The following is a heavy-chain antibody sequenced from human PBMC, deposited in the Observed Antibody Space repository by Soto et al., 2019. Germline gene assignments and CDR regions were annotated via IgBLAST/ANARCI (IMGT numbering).Heavy chain of an antibody. CDR2: ISGSGGST. D-gene: IGHD6-19*01. Sequence: GGSLRLSCAASGFTFSSYAMSWVRQAPGKGLEWVSAISGSGGSTYYADSVKGRFTISRDNSKNTLYLQMNSLRAEDTAVYYCATQGVAGQIFDYWGQGTLVTVSS. V-gene: IGHV3-23*01. CDR3: ATQGVAGQIFDY. J-gene: IGHJ4*02. CDR1: GFTFSSYA.